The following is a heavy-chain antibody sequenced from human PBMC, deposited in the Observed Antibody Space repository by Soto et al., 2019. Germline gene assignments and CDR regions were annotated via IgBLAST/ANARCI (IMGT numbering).Heavy chain of an antibody. Sequence: GGSLRLSCAASGFTFSSYGMHWVRQAPGKGLEWVAVISYDGSNKYYADSVKGRFTISRDNSKNTLYLEMNSLRAEDTAVYYCAKRSRDQRDNIGYFSQFDYWGQGTLVTVSS. CDR2: ISYDGSNK. J-gene: IGHJ4*02. D-gene: IGHD3-22*01. V-gene: IGHV3-30*18. CDR1: GFTFSSYG. CDR3: AKRSRDQRDNIGYFSQFDY.